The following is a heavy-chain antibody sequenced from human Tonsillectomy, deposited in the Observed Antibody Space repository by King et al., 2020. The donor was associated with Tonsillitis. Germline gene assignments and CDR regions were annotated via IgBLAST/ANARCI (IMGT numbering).Heavy chain of an antibody. Sequence: VQLVESGGGLVKPGGSLRLSCAASGFTFRSYGMSWVRQAPGKGLEWVSSIGRSTSYRYYADSVKGRFTISRDNAKNSLYLQMNSLRAEDTAVYYCARDTGMGFDFWGQGTLVTVSS. CDR3: ARDTGMGFDF. D-gene: IGHD2-8*01. CDR2: IGRSTSYR. V-gene: IGHV3-21*01. CDR1: GFTFRSYG. J-gene: IGHJ4*02.